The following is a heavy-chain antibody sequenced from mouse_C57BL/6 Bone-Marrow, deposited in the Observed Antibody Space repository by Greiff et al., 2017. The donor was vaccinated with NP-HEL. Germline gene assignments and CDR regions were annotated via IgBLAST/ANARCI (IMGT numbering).Heavy chain of an antibody. V-gene: IGHV14-4*01. CDR2: IDPENGDT. CDR1: GFNIKDDY. D-gene: IGHD1-1*01. J-gene: IGHJ3*01. CDR3: TTSKGASEGYYGAWFAY. Sequence: VQLQQSGAELVRPGASVKLSCTASGFNIKDDYMHWVKQRPEQGLEWIGWIDPENGDTEYDSKFQGKATITADTSSNTAYLQLSSLTSEDTAVYYCTTSKGASEGYYGAWFAYWGQGTLVTVSA.